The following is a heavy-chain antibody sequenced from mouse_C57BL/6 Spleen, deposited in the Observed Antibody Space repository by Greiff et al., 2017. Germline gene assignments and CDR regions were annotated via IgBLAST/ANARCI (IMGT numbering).Heavy chain of an antibody. D-gene: IGHD1-1*01. CDR3: ARSDYGSPYYYAMDY. V-gene: IGHV1-80*01. J-gene: IGHJ4*01. Sequence: QVQLQQSGAELVKPGASVKISCKASGYAFSSYWMNWVKQRPGKGLEWIGQIYPGDGDTNYNGKFKGKATLTADKSSSTASMQLSSLTSEDSAVYFCARSDYGSPYYYAMDYWGQGTSVTVSS. CDR1: GYAFSSYW. CDR2: IYPGDGDT.